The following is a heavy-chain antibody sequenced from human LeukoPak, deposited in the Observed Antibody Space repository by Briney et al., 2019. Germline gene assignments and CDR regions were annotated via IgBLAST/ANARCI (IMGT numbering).Heavy chain of an antibody. V-gene: IGHV3-11*04. CDR1: GFTFSDYY. D-gene: IGHD3-16*02. CDR3: ARDSGNRYYYYMDV. CDR2: ISSSGSTI. J-gene: IGHJ6*03. Sequence: GGSLRLPCAASGFTFSDYYMSWIRQAPGKGLEWVSYISSSGSTIYYADSVKGRFTISRDNAKNSLYLQMNSLRAEDTAVYYCARDSGNRYYYYMDVWGKGTTVTVSS.